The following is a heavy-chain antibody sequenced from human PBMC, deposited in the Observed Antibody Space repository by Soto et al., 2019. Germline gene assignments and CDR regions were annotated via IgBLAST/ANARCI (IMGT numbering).Heavy chain of an antibody. J-gene: IGHJ6*02. V-gene: IGHV1-2*04. CDR3: AREGRLSITGTDPGHYYYGMDV. Sequence: ASVKLSCKASGYTFTGYYMHWVRQAPGQGLEWMGWINPNSGGTNYAQKFQGWVTMTRDTSISTAYMELSRLRSDDTAVYYCAREGRLSITGTDPGHYYYGMDVWGQGTTVNVSS. CDR1: GYTFTGYY. CDR2: INPNSGGT. D-gene: IGHD1-20*01.